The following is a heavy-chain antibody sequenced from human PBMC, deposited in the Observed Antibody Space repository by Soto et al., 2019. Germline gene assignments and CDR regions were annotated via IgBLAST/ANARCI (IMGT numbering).Heavy chain of an antibody. V-gene: IGHV4-31*03. J-gene: IGHJ4*01. D-gene: IGHD2-8*01. CDR1: GGSISSGGYY. Sequence: QVQLQESGPGLVKPSQTLSLTCTVSGGSISSGGYYWSWIRQHPGKGLEWIGYIYYSGSTYYNPSLKSRVTISLDTSKNQFSLKLSSVTAADTAVYYCARDWCTNGVCRLDYWGHGILVTVSS. CDR3: ARDWCTNGVCRLDY. CDR2: IYYSGST.